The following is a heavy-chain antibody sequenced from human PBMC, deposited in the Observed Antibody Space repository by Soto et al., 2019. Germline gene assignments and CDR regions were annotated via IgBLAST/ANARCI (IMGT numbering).Heavy chain of an antibody. CDR1: GFSLTTSGVN. J-gene: IGHJ1*01. CDR2: IYWDDDK. CDR3: THNRLPSTVTTSAEYFQN. D-gene: IGHD4-17*01. V-gene: IGHV2-5*02. Sequence: QITLKESGPALVRPTQTLTLTCTFSGFSLTTSGVNVGWIRQPPGKALEWLALIYWDDDKRYSPSLESRLTITKDTSKNQVVLTVTNVDPVDTATYYCTHNRLPSTVTTSAEYFQNWGQGTHVTVSS.